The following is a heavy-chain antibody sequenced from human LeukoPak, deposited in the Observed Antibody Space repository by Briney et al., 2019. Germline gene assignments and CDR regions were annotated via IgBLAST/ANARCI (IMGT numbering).Heavy chain of an antibody. D-gene: IGHD4-17*01. CDR3: ARVYYGDYGFDY. J-gene: IGHJ4*02. CDR2: ISTYNGNT. Sequence: VASVKVSCKASGYTFTNYAISWVRQAPGQGLEWMGWISTYNGNTNYAQKFQGRVTMTRNTSISTAYMELSSLRSEDTAVYYCARVYYGDYGFDYWGQGTPVTVSS. V-gene: IGHV1-18*01. CDR1: GYTFTNYA.